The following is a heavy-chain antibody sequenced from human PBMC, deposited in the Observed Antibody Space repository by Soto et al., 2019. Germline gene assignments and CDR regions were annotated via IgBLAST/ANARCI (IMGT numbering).Heavy chain of an antibody. CDR3: ARATYCVEAACYAGRKGLDV. CDR2: SFYNGSP. Sequence: PSETLSLTCSVSGGSVTSGDFYWNWMRQAPGKGLVWIGYSFYNGSPNYKSSLRSRVTITVDTSKNQFSLKLNSVTAADTAVYFCARATYCVEAACYAGRKGLDVWSQGTTVTVSS. CDR1: GGSVTSGDFY. J-gene: IGHJ6*02. D-gene: IGHD2-21*01. V-gene: IGHV4-61*08.